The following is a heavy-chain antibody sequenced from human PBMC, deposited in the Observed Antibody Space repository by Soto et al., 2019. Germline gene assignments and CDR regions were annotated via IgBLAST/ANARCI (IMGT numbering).Heavy chain of an antibody. V-gene: IGHV3-23*01. CDR3: AKSSIAARPI. Sequence: PGGSLRLSCAASGFTFSSDWVHWVRQAAGKGLEWVSAISGSGGSTYYADSVKGRFTISRDNSKNTLYLQMNSLRAEDTAVYYCAKSSIAARPIWGQGTMVTVSS. J-gene: IGHJ3*02. CDR2: ISGSGGST. D-gene: IGHD6-6*01. CDR1: GFTFSSDW.